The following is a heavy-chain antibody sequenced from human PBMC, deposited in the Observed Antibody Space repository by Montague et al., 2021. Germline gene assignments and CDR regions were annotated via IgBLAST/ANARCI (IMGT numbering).Heavy chain of an antibody. Sequence: SETLSLTCAVSGGSLSSSNWWTWVRQPPGKGLEWIGEIYHSGSTNYNPSLKSRVTMSVDKSKSQFSLRLTSVTAADTAVYFCARYHVSIATTTTSAYHYYGMGVWGQGTTVTVSS. CDR1: GGSLSSSNW. V-gene: IGHV4-4*02. D-gene: IGHD5-12*01. J-gene: IGHJ6*02. CDR3: ARYHVSIATTTTSAYHYYGMGV. CDR2: IYHSGST.